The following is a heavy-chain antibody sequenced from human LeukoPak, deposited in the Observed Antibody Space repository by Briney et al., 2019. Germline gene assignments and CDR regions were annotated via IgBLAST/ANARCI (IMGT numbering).Heavy chain of an antibody. CDR1: GGTFSSYA. D-gene: IGHD6-13*01. Sequence: GSSVKVSCKASGGTFSSYAISWVRQAPGQGLEWMGRIIPILGTANYAQKFQGRVTITADESTSTAYMELSSLRSEDTAVYYCARGGQQQLVLPNWFDPWGQGTLVTVSS. CDR2: IIPILGTA. V-gene: IGHV1-69*11. J-gene: IGHJ5*02. CDR3: ARGGQQQLVLPNWFDP.